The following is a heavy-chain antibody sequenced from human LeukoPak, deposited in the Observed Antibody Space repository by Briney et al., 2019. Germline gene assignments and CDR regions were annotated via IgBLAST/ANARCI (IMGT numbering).Heavy chain of an antibody. D-gene: IGHD2-2*01. CDR3: ATERSDCSSTSCHKGWFDP. Sequence: GASVKVSCKASGYTFTSYDINWVRQATGQGLEWMGWMNPNSGNTGYAQKFQGRVTITADESTSTAYMGLSSLRSEDTAVYYCATERSDCSSTSCHKGWFDPWGQGTLVTVSS. V-gene: IGHV1-8*03. CDR1: GYTFTSYD. J-gene: IGHJ5*02. CDR2: MNPNSGNT.